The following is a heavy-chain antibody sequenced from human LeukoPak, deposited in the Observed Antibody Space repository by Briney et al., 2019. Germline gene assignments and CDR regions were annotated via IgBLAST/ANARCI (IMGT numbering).Heavy chain of an antibody. V-gene: IGHV5-51*01. Sequence: ESLKISCKGSGYSFTSYWIGWVRQMPGKGLEWMGIIYPGDSDTRYSPSFQGQVTISADKSISTAYLQWSSLKASDTAMYYCARSTMVRGVIMYWFDPWGQGTLVTVSS. CDR2: IYPGDSDT. CDR3: ARSTMVRGVIMYWFDP. J-gene: IGHJ5*02. D-gene: IGHD3-10*01. CDR1: GYSFTSYW.